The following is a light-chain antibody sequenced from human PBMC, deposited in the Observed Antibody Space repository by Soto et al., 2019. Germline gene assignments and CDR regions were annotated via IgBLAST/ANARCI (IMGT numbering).Light chain of an antibody. V-gene: IGKV3-15*01. J-gene: IGKJ2*01. CDR1: QSVSSK. CDR2: GAS. Sequence: EIVMTQSPATLSLSPGERVNLSCRASQSVSSKLAWYQQKPGQAPRLLIYGASIRATDIPASFSGSGSGTAFTLTISTLQSEDFGIFYCQQSSNVPYTFGQATKLESK. CDR3: QQSSNVPYT.